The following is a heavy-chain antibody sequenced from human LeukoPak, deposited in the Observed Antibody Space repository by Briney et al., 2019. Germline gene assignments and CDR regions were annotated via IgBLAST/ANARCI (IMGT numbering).Heavy chain of an antibody. D-gene: IGHD3-22*01. Sequence: GSLRLSCAASGFTVSSYWMSWVRQAPGKGLEWIGSIYYSGNTYYSPSLKSRVTISVDTSKNQFSLKLSSVTAADTAVYYCARQSKGIIVITDFQHWGQGTLVTVSS. CDR1: GFTVSSYW. J-gene: IGHJ1*01. CDR3: ARQSKGIIVITDFQH. V-gene: IGHV4-39*01. CDR2: IYYSGNT.